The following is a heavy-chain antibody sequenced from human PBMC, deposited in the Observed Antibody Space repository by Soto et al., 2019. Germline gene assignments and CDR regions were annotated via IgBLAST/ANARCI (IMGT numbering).Heavy chain of an antibody. CDR3: GKVLVGATGHTDSDS. V-gene: IGHV4-39*01. Sequence: SETLSLTCTVSGGSIYRSGYYWGWIRQPPGRGLEWIGNIDYNGVTYSNPSLKSRVTISRDTSRNQFSLKLTSVTAADTALYYCGKVLVGATGHTDSDSWGLGTLVTVSS. CDR1: GGSIYRSGYY. CDR2: IDYNGVT. D-gene: IGHD2-15*01. J-gene: IGHJ4*02.